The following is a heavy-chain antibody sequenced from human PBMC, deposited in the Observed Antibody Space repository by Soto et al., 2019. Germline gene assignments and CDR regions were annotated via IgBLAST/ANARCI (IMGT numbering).Heavy chain of an antibody. D-gene: IGHD1-26*01. Sequence: QVQLVQSGAEVKKPGSSVKVSCKASGGTFSSYAISWVRQAPGQGLEWMGGIIPIFGTANHAQKFQGRVTITADESTSTAYMELSSLRSEDTAVYYCARVGGEWELLRYYFDYWGQGTLVTVSS. CDR3: ARVGGEWELLRYYFDY. V-gene: IGHV1-69*12. J-gene: IGHJ4*02. CDR2: IIPIFGTA. CDR1: GGTFSSYA.